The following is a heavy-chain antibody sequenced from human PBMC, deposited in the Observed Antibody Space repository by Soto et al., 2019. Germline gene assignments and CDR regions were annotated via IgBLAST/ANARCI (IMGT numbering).Heavy chain of an antibody. V-gene: IGHV3-23*01. J-gene: IGHJ4*02. Sequence: GGSMKLSSAASGFTFSNYAMTWVRKAPGKGLEWVSVITGSGGGTYFVDSVKGRFTISRDNSKNTVYLQMNSLRAEDTAVYYCAKRPLTAAGFDYWSQGTLVTVSS. CDR2: ITGSGGGT. D-gene: IGHD6-13*01. CDR1: GFTFSNYA. CDR3: AKRPLTAAGFDY.